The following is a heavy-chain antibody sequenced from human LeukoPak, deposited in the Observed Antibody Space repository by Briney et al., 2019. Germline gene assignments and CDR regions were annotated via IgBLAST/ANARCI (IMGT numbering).Heavy chain of an antibody. CDR2: IYSGGST. CDR1: GFTVSSNY. J-gene: IGHJ4*02. CDR3: ASLAYSSGWYYFDY. Sequence: GGSLRLSCAASGFTVSSNYMSWVRQAPGKGLEWVSVIYSGGSTYYADSVKGRFTISRDNSKNTLYLQMNSLRAEDTAVYYCASLAYSSGWYYFDYWGQGTLVTVSS. V-gene: IGHV3-66*01. D-gene: IGHD6-19*01.